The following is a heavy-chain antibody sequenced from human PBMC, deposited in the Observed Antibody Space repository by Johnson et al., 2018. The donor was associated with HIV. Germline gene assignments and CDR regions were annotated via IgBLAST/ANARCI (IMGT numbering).Heavy chain of an antibody. J-gene: IGHJ3*02. Sequence: QVQLVESGGGLVQPGGPLRLSCVASGFTFSDYYMSWIRQAPGKGLEWVSYISVSGDPIYSADSVQGRFTTSRDNAKNSLYLQMNSLRAADTAVYYCAKVMTASSVNSFGGVIDASDIWGQGTMVTVS. CDR2: ISVSGDPI. D-gene: IGHD3-16*01. CDR3: AKVMTASSVNSFGGVIDASDI. V-gene: IGHV3-11*04. CDR1: GFTFSDYY.